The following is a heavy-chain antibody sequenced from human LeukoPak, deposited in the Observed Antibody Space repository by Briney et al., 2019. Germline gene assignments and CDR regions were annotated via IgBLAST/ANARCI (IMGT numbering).Heavy chain of an antibody. J-gene: IGHJ3*02. CDR1: GFTFSSYA. D-gene: IGHD3-22*01. Sequence: GGSLRLSCATSGFTFSSYAMTWVRQAPGKGLEWISAINGGAYSTSYADSVKGRFTISRDNSKNTLYLQMNSLRAEDTAVYYCARNSSGFKLGDAFDIWGQGTLVTVSS. V-gene: IGHV3-23*01. CDR2: INGGAYST. CDR3: ARNSSGFKLGDAFDI.